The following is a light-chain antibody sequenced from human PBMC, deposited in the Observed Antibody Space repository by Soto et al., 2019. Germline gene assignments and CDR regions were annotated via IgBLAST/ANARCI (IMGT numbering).Light chain of an antibody. CDR2: KTS. J-gene: IGKJ4*01. Sequence: DIQMTQSPSTLSASVGDRVTITCRASQTISPWLAWYQQKPGKAPKFLIYKTSILESGVPLRFSGRGSGTEFTLTISSLQPDDFGRYYCQQYNSYPLTFGGGTKVDIK. CDR1: QTISPW. V-gene: IGKV1-5*03. CDR3: QQYNSYPLT.